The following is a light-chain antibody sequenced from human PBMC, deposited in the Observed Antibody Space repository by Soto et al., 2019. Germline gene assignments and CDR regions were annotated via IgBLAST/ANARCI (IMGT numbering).Light chain of an antibody. Sequence: QSVLTQPASVSGSPGQSITISCSATSSDVGGYKYVSWYQQHPGKAPKLINFEVTDRPSGVSNRFSVSKSGNTASLTISGLQAEDEGDYCCSSHTSGGTRVFGGGTKLTVL. J-gene: IGLJ3*02. CDR3: SSHTSGGTRV. V-gene: IGLV2-14*01. CDR2: EVT. CDR1: SSDVGGYKY.